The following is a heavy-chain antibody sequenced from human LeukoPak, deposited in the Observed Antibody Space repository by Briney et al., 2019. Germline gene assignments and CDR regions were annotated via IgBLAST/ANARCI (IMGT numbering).Heavy chain of an antibody. CDR1: GFTFSAYW. J-gene: IGHJ4*02. CDR3: ARGSTNYYDSSGYYPA. Sequence: GGSLRLSCEASGFTFSAYWMHWVRQAPGKGLVWVSRIKYDGGGISYADSVKGRFTISRDNAKNTLYLQMNSLRAEDTAVYYCARGSTNYYDSSGYYPAWGQGTLVTVSS. D-gene: IGHD3-22*01. V-gene: IGHV3-74*01. CDR2: IKYDGGGI.